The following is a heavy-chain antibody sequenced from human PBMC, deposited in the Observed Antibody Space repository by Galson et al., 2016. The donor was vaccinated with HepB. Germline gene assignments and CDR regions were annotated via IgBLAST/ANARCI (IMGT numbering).Heavy chain of an antibody. CDR2: INIGGDST. CDR1: GLTFSNYA. D-gene: IGHD2-2*01. CDR3: AKRVSSSKYFDY. Sequence: SLRLSCAASGLTFSNYAMSWIRQAPGKGLEWVSSINIGGDSTYYADSVKGRFTVSIDNHKNTLYLQMNSLRADDTAVYYCAKRVSSSKYFDYWGQGTLVTVSS. V-gene: IGHV3-23*01. J-gene: IGHJ4*02.